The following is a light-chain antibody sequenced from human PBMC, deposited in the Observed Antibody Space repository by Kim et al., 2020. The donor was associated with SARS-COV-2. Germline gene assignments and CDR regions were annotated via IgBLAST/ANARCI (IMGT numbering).Light chain of an antibody. V-gene: IGLV1-51*01. CDR3: GTWDSNLSSVV. J-gene: IGLJ2*01. Sequence: GKEVPISCARSSSNIGNNFVSWYQQLPGTAPKLLIYDDNKRPSGIPDRFSGSRSGTSAPLGITGLQTGDEADYYCGTWDSNLSSVVFGGGTQLTVL. CDR1: SSNIGNNF. CDR2: DDN.